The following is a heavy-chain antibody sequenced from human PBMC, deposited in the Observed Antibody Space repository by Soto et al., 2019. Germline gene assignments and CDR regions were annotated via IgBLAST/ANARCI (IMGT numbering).Heavy chain of an antibody. Sequence: QVQLQESGPGLVKPSETLSLTCTVSGGSISSYYWSWIRQPPGKGLEWIGYIYYSGRTNYNSSLKSRVTISVATSKTQFSLKLSSVTAADTAVYYCARVKGYCSGGSCYSFARNAFDIWGQGTMVTVSS. CDR2: IYYSGRT. J-gene: IGHJ3*02. D-gene: IGHD2-15*01. CDR1: GGSISSYY. V-gene: IGHV4-59*01. CDR3: ARVKGYCSGGSCYSFARNAFDI.